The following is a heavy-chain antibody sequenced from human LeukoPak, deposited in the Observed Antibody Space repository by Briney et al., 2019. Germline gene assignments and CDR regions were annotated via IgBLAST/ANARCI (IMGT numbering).Heavy chain of an antibody. J-gene: IGHJ4*02. CDR3: ARVARGADY. Sequence: SETLSLTCTVSGGSISSGSYYWSWIRQPAGKGLEWIGRIYTSGSTNYNPSLKSRVTISVDTSKNQFSLKLSSVTAADTAVYYCARVARGADYWGQGTLVTVSS. V-gene: IGHV4-61*02. CDR1: GGSISSGSYY. CDR2: IYTSGST. D-gene: IGHD6-25*01.